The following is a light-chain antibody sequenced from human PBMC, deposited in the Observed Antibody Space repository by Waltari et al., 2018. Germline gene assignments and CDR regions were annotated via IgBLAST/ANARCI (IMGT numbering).Light chain of an antibody. CDR3: SSYAGASKGV. CDR1: SSAVGKYKR. Sequence: QSALTQPASVSGPPGRSIPISCTGPSSAVGKYKRLSWYQQHPGKAPKLMIYAVSKRPSGVSDRCSGSKSGDMASLTISGLQPEDEAEYFCSSYAGASKGVFGGGTKVTVL. J-gene: IGLJ2*01. V-gene: IGLV2-23*02. CDR2: AVS.